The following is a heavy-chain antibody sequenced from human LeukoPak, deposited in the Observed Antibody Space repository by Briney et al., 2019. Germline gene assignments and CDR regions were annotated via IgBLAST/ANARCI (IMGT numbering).Heavy chain of an antibody. J-gene: IGHJ3*02. CDR1: GFTFSNYA. CDR3: ARADSSGYYLVGGFDI. CDR2: ISASGVNT. Sequence: GGSLRLSCAASGFTFSNYALSWVRQAPGKGLEWVSGISASGVNTYYADSVKGRFTISRDNSKNTLYLQMNSLRAEDTAVYYCARADSSGYYLVGGFDIWGQGTMVTVSS. D-gene: IGHD3-22*01. V-gene: IGHV3-23*01.